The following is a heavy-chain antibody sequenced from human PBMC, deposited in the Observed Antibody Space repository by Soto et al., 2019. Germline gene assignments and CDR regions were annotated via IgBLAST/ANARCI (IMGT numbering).Heavy chain of an antibody. CDR1: GGSISTYY. Sequence: SETLSLTCTVSGGSISTYYWSWIRQPPGKGLEWIGYIYYSGNTNYNPSLKSRVTISVDTSKNQFSLKLRSVTAADTAVYYCARIPVVVPAAISGGSDYYYGMEVWGQGTTVTVSS. CDR2: IYYSGNT. CDR3: ARIPVVVPAAISGGSDYYYGMEV. D-gene: IGHD2-2*01. V-gene: IGHV4-59*01. J-gene: IGHJ6*02.